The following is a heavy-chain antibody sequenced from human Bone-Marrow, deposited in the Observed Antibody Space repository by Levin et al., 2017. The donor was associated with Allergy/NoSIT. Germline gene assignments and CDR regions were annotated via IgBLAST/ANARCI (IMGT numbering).Heavy chain of an antibody. Sequence: SCTVSGGSISAYYWSWIRQSPGKGLEWIGHVYHSGSTNYNPSLESRVTISADTSRNQFFLNLRSVTAADTAVYYCSTIMVRGIKFDYWSQGTLVTVSS. CDR3: STIMVRGIKFDY. V-gene: IGHV4-59*01. J-gene: IGHJ4*02. D-gene: IGHD3-10*01. CDR2: VYHSGST. CDR1: GGSISAYY.